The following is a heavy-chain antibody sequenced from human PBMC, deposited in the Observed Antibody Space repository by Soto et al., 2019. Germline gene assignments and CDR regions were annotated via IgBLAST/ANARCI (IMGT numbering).Heavy chain of an antibody. J-gene: IGHJ4*02. Sequence: QVQLVESGGGVVQPGRSLRLSCAASGFNFRNYGMHWVRQAPGKGLEWVAIIWYDGSNKYYADSVKGRFTISRDNYKDTLYLQMNNLRAEDTAVYYCARLYTWIMDYWGQGTLVTVSS. CDR1: GFNFRNYG. CDR2: IWYDGSNK. D-gene: IGHD5-12*01. V-gene: IGHV3-33*01. CDR3: ARLYTWIMDY.